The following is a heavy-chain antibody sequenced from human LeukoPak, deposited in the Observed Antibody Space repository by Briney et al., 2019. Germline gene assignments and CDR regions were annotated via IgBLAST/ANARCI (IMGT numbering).Heavy chain of an antibody. CDR3: AKGEMATPNRYYFDY. D-gene: IGHD5-24*01. Sequence: QSGGSLRLSCAASGFIFSHYGMHWVRQAPGKGLEWVSAISGSGGSTYYADSVKGRFTISRDNSKNTLYLQVNSLRAGDTAVYYCAKGEMATPNRYYFDYWGQGTLVTVSS. CDR1: GFIFSHYG. J-gene: IGHJ4*02. CDR2: ISGSGGST. V-gene: IGHV3-23*01.